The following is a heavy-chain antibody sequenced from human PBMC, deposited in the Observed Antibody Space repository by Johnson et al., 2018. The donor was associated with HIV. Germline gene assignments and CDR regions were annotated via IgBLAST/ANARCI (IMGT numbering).Heavy chain of an antibody. Sequence: QVQLVESGGGVVQPGRSLRLSCAASGFTFSSYGMHWVRQAPGKGLEWVAVIWYDGSNKDYADSVKGRFTISRDNSKNTLYLQMNSLRAEDTAVYYCAKDLNYGSGPVDIWGQGTVVTVSS. V-gene: IGHV3-33*06. J-gene: IGHJ3*02. D-gene: IGHD3-10*01. CDR1: GFTFSSYG. CDR2: IWYDGSNK. CDR3: AKDLNYGSGPVDI.